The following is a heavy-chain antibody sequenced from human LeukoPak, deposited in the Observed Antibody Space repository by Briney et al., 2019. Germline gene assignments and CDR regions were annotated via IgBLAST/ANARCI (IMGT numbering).Heavy chain of an antibody. V-gene: IGHV5-51*01. J-gene: IGHJ2*01. CDR1: GYSFTSYW. CDR2: IYPGDSDT. Sequence: GESLKISCKGSGYSFTSYWIGWVRQMPGKGLEWMGIIYPGDSDTRYSPSFQGQVTISADKSISTAYLQWSSLKASDTAMYYCARREGPLLWFGEQSSEYWYFDLWGRGTLVTVSS. CDR3: ARREGPLLWFGEQSSEYWYFDL. D-gene: IGHD3-10*01.